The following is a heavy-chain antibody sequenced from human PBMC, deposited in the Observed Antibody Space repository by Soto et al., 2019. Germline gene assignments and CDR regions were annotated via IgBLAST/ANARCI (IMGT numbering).Heavy chain of an antibody. CDR3: ARDSVAARYNWFDP. Sequence: ASVKVSCKASGGTFSSYAISWVRQAPGQGLEWMGGIIPIFGTANYAQKFQGRVTITADESTSTAYMELSSLRSEDTAVYYCARDSVAARYNWFDPWGQGTLVTVSS. CDR1: GGTFSSYA. D-gene: IGHD6-6*01. V-gene: IGHV1-69*13. CDR2: IIPIFGTA. J-gene: IGHJ5*02.